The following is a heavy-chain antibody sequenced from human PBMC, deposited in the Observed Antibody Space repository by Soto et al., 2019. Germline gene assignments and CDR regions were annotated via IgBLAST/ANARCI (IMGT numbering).Heavy chain of an antibody. CDR2: MSGDGRT. Sequence: GGSLRLSCVGSGFTFSDSVMAWVRQAPGKGLEWLSVMSGDGRTRYALSVTGRFTISRDNSKNTLYLQMRSLRAEDAAAYYCVKWHTSNFDSLPFTGFDFCGQGTKVTVYS. V-gene: IGHV3-23*01. J-gene: IGHJ4*02. CDR1: GFTFSDSV. D-gene: IGHD3-22*01. CDR3: VKWHTSNFDSLPFTGFDF.